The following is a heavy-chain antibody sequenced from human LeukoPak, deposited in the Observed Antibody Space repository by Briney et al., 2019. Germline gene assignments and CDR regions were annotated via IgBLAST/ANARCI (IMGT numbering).Heavy chain of an antibody. J-gene: IGHJ4*02. V-gene: IGHV4-34*01. Sequence: PSETLSLTCAVYGGSFSGYYWSWSRQPRGKGLEWIGEINHSGSTNYNPSLKSRVTISVDTSKNQFSLKLSSVTAADTAVYYCASLDGYYFDFWGQGTLVTVSS. CDR3: ASLDGYYFDF. CDR2: INHSGST. CDR1: GGSFSGYY.